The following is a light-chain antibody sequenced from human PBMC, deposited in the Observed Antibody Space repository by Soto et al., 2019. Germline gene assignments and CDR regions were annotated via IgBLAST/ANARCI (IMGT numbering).Light chain of an antibody. V-gene: IGKV1-33*01. J-gene: IGKJ4*01. CDR3: QQYDNLQLT. CDR1: QDISKY. CDR2: DAS. Sequence: DIQMTQSPSSLSASVGDRITITCQASQDISKYLNWYQHKPGKAPKLLIYDASNFETGVPSRFSGSGSGTEFTFTISSLQPEDIATYYCQQYDNLQLTLGGGTKVDIK.